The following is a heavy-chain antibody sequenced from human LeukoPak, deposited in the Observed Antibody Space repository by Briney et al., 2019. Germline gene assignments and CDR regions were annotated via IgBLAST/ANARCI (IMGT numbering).Heavy chain of an antibody. D-gene: IGHD3-16*01. Sequence: GGSLRLSCEASGFXFSRYHMNWVRQAPGKGLEWVSYISGASIAIYYADSVRGRFTIYRDNAKNALYLQMNSLRDEDTAVYYCARDFGGGYSMDVWGPGTTVTVSS. CDR1: GFXFSRYH. CDR3: ARDFGGGYSMDV. J-gene: IGHJ6*02. V-gene: IGHV3-48*02. CDR2: ISGASIAI.